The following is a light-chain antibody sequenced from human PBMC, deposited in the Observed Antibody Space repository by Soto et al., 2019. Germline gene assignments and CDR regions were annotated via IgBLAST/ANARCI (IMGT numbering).Light chain of an antibody. CDR2: DAS. Sequence: DIQMTQSPSSLSASVGDRVTITCQASQDISNYLNWYQQKPGKAPKLLIYDASNLETGVPSRFSGSASGTDFTFAISSLQPEDIATYYCQQYDNLPPFTFGPGTKVDIK. J-gene: IGKJ3*01. CDR3: QQYDNLPPFT. CDR1: QDISNY. V-gene: IGKV1-33*01.